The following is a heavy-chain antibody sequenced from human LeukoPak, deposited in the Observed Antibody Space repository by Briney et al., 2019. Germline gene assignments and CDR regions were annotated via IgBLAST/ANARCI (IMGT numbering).Heavy chain of an antibody. CDR3: ARSALLIYAFDI. CDR1: GFTFSSYS. Sequence: PGGSLRLSCAASGFTFSSYSMNWVRQAPGKGLEWVSSISSSSSYIYYADSVKGRFTISRDNAKNSLYLQMNSLRAEDTAVYYCARSALLIYAFDIWGQGTMVTVSS. J-gene: IGHJ3*02. V-gene: IGHV3-21*01. CDR2: ISSSSSYI. D-gene: IGHD2-8*01.